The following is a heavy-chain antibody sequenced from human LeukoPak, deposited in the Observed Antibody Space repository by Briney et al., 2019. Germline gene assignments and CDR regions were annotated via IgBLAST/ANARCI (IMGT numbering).Heavy chain of an antibody. CDR2: IYHSGRT. D-gene: IGHD4-17*01. CDR3: ARENYHGDYGDYYYYMDV. CDR1: GYSISSGYY. Sequence: PSETLSLTCTVSGYSISSGYYWGWIRQPPGKGLEWIGSIYHSGRTFYNPSLKSRVTISVDTSKNQFSLRLSSVTAADTAVYYCARENYHGDYGDYYYYMDVWGKGTTVTISS. V-gene: IGHV4-38-2*02. J-gene: IGHJ6*03.